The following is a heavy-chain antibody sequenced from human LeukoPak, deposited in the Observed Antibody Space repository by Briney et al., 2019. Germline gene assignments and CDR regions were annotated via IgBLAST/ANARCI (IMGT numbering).Heavy chain of an antibody. V-gene: IGHV4-61*02. D-gene: IGHD5-12*01. J-gene: IGHJ4*02. Sequence: SQTLSLTCTVSGGSISSGSYYWSWIRQPAGKGLEWIGRIYTSGSTNYTPSLKSRVTISVDTSKNQFSLKLSSVTAADTAVYYCARRGYSGYEDYWGQGTLVTVSS. CDR2: IYTSGST. CDR1: GGSISSGSYY. CDR3: ARRGYSGYEDY.